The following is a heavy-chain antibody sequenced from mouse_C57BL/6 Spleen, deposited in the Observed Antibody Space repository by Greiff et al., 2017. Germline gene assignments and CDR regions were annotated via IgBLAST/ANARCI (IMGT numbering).Heavy chain of an antibody. D-gene: IGHD1-1*01. CDR1: GYTFTSYG. J-gene: IGHJ2*01. CDR2: IYPRSGNT. Sequence: VQLQQSGAELARPGASVKLSCKASGYTFTSYGLRWVKQRTGPGLEWIGEIYPRSGNTYYNEKFKGKATLTADKSSSTAYMELRSLTSEDSAVYFCARSGYSYCSSYDYWGQGTTLTVAS. V-gene: IGHV1-81*01. CDR3: ARSGYSYCSSYDY.